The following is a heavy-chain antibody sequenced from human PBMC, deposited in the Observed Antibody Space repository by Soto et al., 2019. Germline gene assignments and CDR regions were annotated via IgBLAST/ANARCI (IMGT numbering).Heavy chain of an antibody. CDR2: TSYTGNT. Sequence: VPLSLTGIVPSGPITYYHLGCVSHLTLRGLEWIAYTSYTGNTNYNPSLKSRVTTSMDTSKNSLYLQMNSLRAEDTAFYYGARVRGQPVYYCYYCMDGWGQGNRVTF. J-gene: IGHJ6*02. V-gene: IGHV4-59*12. CDR1: SGPITYYH. D-gene: IGHD6-13*01. CDR3: ARVRGQPVYYCYYCMDG.